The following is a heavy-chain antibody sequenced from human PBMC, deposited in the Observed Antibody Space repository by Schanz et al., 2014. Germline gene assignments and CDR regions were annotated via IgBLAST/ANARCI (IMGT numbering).Heavy chain of an antibody. CDR1: GFSFSSYA. CDR2: IKKDGSEK. CDR3: ARGRVLES. D-gene: IGHD1-1*01. J-gene: IGHJ5*02. Sequence: EVQLLESGGGLVEPGGSLRLSCAASGFSFSSYAMGWVRQARGKGLEWVANIKKDGSEKYYVDSVKGRFTISRDNAKNFLFLQMNSLRPEDTAVYYCARGRVLESWGQGTLVTVSS. V-gene: IGHV3-7*01.